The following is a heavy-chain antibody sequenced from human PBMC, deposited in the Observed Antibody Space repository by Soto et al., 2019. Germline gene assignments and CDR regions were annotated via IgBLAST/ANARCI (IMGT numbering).Heavy chain of an antibody. Sequence: PGGSLRLSCAASGFTFSSYAMSWVRQAPGKGLEWISAISGSGGSTYYADSVKGRFTISRDNSKNTLYLQMNSLRAEDTAVYYCAKDDSIVVVPAAMFPQQPRVYNWFDPWGQGTLVTVSS. J-gene: IGHJ5*02. D-gene: IGHD2-2*01. V-gene: IGHV3-23*01. CDR1: GFTFSSYA. CDR2: ISGSGGST. CDR3: AKDDSIVVVPAAMFPQQPRVYNWFDP.